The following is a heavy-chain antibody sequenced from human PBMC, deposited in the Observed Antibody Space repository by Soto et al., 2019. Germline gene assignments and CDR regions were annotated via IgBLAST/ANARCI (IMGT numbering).Heavy chain of an antibody. J-gene: IGHJ5*02. CDR3: TRDASRDSSARGWFDP. Sequence: GGSLRLSCAASGFTFRSFTMNWVRQAPGKGLEWVSTISSNSAYIYCTDALRGRFTISRDNAKNSLHLQMNSLRAEDTAVYYCTRDASRDSSARGWFDPWGPGTLVTGS. V-gene: IGHV3-21*01. CDR2: ISSNSAYI. CDR1: GFTFRSFT. D-gene: IGHD6-13*01.